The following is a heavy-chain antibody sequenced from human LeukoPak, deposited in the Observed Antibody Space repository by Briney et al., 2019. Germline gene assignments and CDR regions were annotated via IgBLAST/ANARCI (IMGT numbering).Heavy chain of an antibody. CDR1: GHTFTGYY. CDR3: ARAGGASDSSGWYVFDY. D-gene: IGHD6-19*01. J-gene: IGHJ4*02. V-gene: IGHV1-2*04. Sequence: GASVKVSCKASGHTFTGYYMHWVRQAPGQGLEWMGWINPNSGGTNYAQKFQGWVTMTRDTSISTAYMELSRLRSDDTAVYYCARAGGASDSSGWYVFDYWGQGTLVTVSS. CDR2: INPNSGGT.